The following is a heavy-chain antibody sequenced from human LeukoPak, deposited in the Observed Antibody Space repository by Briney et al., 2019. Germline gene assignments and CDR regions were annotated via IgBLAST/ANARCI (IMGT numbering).Heavy chain of an antibody. CDR3: ASPKAAMVANDAFDI. CDR2: ISSSSSYI. Sequence: GGSLRLSCAASGFTFSSYSMNWVRQAPGKGLEWVSSISSSSSYIYYADSVKGRFTISRDNAKNSLYLQMNSLRAEDTAVYYCASPKAAMVANDAFDIWGQGTMVTVSS. D-gene: IGHD5-18*01. CDR1: GFTFSSYS. J-gene: IGHJ3*02. V-gene: IGHV3-21*01.